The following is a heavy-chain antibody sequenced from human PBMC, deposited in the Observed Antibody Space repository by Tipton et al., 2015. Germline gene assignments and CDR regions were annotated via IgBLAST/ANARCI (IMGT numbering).Heavy chain of an antibody. CDR3: ARDVNGGHFDV. D-gene: IGHD2/OR15-2a*01. V-gene: IGHV4-39*02. CDR2: VDYTGRV. Sequence: GLVKPSETLSLTCTVSGGSISNSDDYWAWIRQSPGKGLEWIGSVDYTGRVYDNPSLKSRLTISVDTSNNHCSLTLTSVAAADTAVYYCARDVNGGHFDVWGQGTAVTVSP. CDR1: GGSISNSDDY. J-gene: IGHJ3*01.